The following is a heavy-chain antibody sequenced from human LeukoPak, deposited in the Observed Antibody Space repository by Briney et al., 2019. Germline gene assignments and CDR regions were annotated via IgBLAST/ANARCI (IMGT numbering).Heavy chain of an antibody. CDR3: ARDLASTTVVDAFDI. J-gene: IGHJ3*02. CDR1: GGTFSSYA. D-gene: IGHD4-23*01. Sequence: SVKVSCKASGGTFSSYAISWVRQAPGQGLEWMGRIIPILGIANYAQKFQGRVTITADKSTSTAYRELSSLRSEDTAVYYCARDLASTTVVDAFDIWGQGTMVTVSS. V-gene: IGHV1-69*04. CDR2: IIPILGIA.